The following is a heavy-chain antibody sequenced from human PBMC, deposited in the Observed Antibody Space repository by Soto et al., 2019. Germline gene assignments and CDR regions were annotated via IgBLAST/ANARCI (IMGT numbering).Heavy chain of an antibody. CDR2: ISGSGEST. Sequence: GGSLSLSCAASGFAFSSFAMSWVRQAPGKGLEWVSSISGSGESTYYADSVKGRFTISRDSSKNTLYLQLNNLRAEDTALYYCAKDPSYYDFWSGPGGWFGPWGQGTLVTVSS. CDR1: GFAFSSFA. J-gene: IGHJ5*02. CDR3: AKDPSYYDFWSGPGGWFGP. D-gene: IGHD3-3*01. V-gene: IGHV3-23*01.